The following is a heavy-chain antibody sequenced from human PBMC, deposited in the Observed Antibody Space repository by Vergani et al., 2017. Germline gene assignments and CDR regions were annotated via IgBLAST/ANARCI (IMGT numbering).Heavy chain of an antibody. Sequence: QVQLQESGPGLVKPSETLSLTCTVSGGSISSYYWSWIRQPPGKGLEWIGYIYYSGSTNYNPSLKSRVTISVDTSKNQFSLKLSSVTAADTAVYYCARDDSSSWSGWFDPWGQGTLVTVFS. J-gene: IGHJ5*02. V-gene: IGHV4-59*01. D-gene: IGHD6-13*01. CDR3: ARDDSSSWSGWFDP. CDR2: IYYSGST. CDR1: GGSISSYY.